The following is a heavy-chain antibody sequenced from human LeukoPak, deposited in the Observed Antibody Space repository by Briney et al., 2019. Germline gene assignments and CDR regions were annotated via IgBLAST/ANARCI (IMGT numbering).Heavy chain of an antibody. J-gene: IGHJ4*02. CDR3: ARNTSDKSGFDY. CDR1: GGSINSGDYY. V-gene: IGHV4-30-4*02. CDR2: IYYSGST. D-gene: IGHD3-3*01. Sequence: SDTLSLTCTVSGGSINSGDYYWSWIRQPPGKGLEWIGYIYYSGSTYYKLSLKSRVTISVDTSKNQFSLKLSSVTAADTAVYYGARNTSDKSGFDYWGQGTLVTVSS.